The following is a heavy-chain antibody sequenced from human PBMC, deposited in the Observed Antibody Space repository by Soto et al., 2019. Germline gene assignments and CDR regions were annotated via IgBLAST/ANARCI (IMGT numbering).Heavy chain of an antibody. D-gene: IGHD1-26*01. CDR2: IIPIFGTA. CDR1: GGTFSSYA. CDR3: ARGKDRVGATVYYYYYYGMDV. V-gene: IGHV1-69*13. Sequence: SVKVSCKASGGTFSSYAISSVRQAPGQGLEWMGGIIPIFGTANYAQKFQSRVTIPADESTSTAYMELSSLRSEDTAVYYCARGKDRVGATVYYYYYYGMDVWGQGTTVTV. J-gene: IGHJ6*02.